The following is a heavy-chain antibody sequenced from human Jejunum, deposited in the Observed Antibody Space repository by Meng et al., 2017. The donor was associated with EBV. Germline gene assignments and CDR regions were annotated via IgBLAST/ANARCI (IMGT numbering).Heavy chain of an antibody. CDR3: AHSPMRTSSSGYPRGFDY. V-gene: IGHV2-5*02. CDR1: GFSLTTSGVG. Sequence: QITLKEAGPTLVKPTQHLTLTCTFSGFSLTTSGVGVGWIRQPPGKAPEWLALIYWDDDKRYSPSLKSRLTITKDTSKNQVVLTMTNMDPVDTGTYFCAHSPMRTSSSGYPRGFDYWGQGTLVTVSS. J-gene: IGHJ4*02. D-gene: IGHD5-12*01. CDR2: IYWDDDK.